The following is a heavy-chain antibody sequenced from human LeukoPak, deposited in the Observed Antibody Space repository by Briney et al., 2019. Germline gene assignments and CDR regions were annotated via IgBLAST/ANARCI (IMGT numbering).Heavy chain of an antibody. V-gene: IGHV1-18*01. CDR3: ARARRRAGSMIVSGSEYDI. D-gene: IGHD3-22*01. CDR2: ISAYNGNT. J-gene: IGHJ3*02. CDR1: GYTLSDSG. Sequence: ASVKVSCKASGYTLSDSGLTWVRQAPGQGLEWMGWISAYNGNTNYAQKLQGRLTLTTDTSTSTAYMELRSLTSDDTAIYYCARARRRAGSMIVSGSEYDIWGQGTMVTVSS.